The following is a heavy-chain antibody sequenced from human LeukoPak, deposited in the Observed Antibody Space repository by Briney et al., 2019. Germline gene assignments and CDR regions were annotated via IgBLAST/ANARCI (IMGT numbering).Heavy chain of an antibody. CDR1: GGSFSGYY. J-gene: IGHJ6*02. Sequence: SETLSLTCAVYGGSFSGYYWSWIRQPPGKGLEWIGEINHSGSTNYNPSLKSRVTISVDTSKNQFSLKVRSVTAADTAVYYCARGLWARGTSSGMDVWGQGTTVTVSS. CDR2: INHSGST. D-gene: IGHD1-1*01. CDR3: ARGLWARGTSSGMDV. V-gene: IGHV4-34*01.